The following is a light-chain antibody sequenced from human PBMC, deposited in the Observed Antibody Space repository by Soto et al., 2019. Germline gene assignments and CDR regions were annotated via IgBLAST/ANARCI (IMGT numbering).Light chain of an antibody. CDR3: SSYTTINTVVV. Sequence: QSVLTQPASVSGSPGQSITFSCTGTTSDIGAYNYVSWYQHHPGKAPKLLIYDVTDRPSGVSDRFSGSKSGTTASLTISGPQAEDEADYFCSSYTTINTVVVFGGGTKLTVL. J-gene: IGLJ3*02. V-gene: IGLV2-14*03. CDR2: DVT. CDR1: TSDIGAYNY.